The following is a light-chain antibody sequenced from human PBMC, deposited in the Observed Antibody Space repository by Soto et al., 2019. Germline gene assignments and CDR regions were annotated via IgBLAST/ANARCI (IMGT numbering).Light chain of an antibody. CDR3: NSYAGSNKFL. Sequence: QSVLTQPPSASGSPGQSVTISCTGTSSDVGGYNYVSWYQQHPGKAPKLMIYEVSKRPSGVPDRFSGSKSGNTASLTVSGLQAEDEADYSCNSYAGSNKFLFGTGTKLTVL. J-gene: IGLJ1*01. V-gene: IGLV2-8*01. CDR1: SSDVGGYNY. CDR2: EVS.